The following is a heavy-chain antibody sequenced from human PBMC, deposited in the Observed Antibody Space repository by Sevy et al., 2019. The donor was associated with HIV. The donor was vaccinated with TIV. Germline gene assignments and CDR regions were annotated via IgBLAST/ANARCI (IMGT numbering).Heavy chain of an antibody. V-gene: IGHV3-23*01. CDR1: GFTFSSYA. J-gene: IGHJ4*02. CDR3: AKEARYYGSGSYYKRYFDY. Sequence: GGSLRLSCAASGFTFSSYAMSWVRQAPGKGLEWVSAISGSGGSTYYADSVKGRFTISRDNSKNTLYLQMNSLRAEDTDVYYCAKEARYYGSGSYYKRYFDYWGQGTLVTVSS. D-gene: IGHD3-10*01. CDR2: ISGSGGST.